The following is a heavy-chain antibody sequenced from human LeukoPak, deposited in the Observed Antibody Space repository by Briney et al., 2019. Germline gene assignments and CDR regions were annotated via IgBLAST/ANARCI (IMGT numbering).Heavy chain of an antibody. Sequence: SETLSLTCDVYSGSFSGYYGSWISQPQGKGLEWIGEINHSGSTNYNPSLKSRVTISVDTSKNQFSLKLSSVTAADTAVYYCAASWKWSHYFDYWGQGTLVTVSS. J-gene: IGHJ4*02. V-gene: IGHV4-34*01. CDR2: INHSGST. CDR1: SGSFSGYY. CDR3: AASWKWSHYFDY. D-gene: IGHD2-15*01.